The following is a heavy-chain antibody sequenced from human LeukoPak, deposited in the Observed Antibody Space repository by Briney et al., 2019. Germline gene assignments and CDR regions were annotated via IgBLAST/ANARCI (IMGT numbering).Heavy chain of an antibody. CDR1: GFTFRSYA. V-gene: IGHV3-23*01. CDR3: AAHREGGLRYYDY. Sequence: PGGSLRLPCAASGFTFRSYAMNWVRPAPGKGPEWVQAISDRGANTYYDDSGKGRFTISRDNSKNTLYLQMTSLRAKDTAVYHCAAHREGGLRYYDYWGPGTVVTGSS. J-gene: IGHJ4*02. CDR2: ISDRGANT. D-gene: IGHD1-26*01.